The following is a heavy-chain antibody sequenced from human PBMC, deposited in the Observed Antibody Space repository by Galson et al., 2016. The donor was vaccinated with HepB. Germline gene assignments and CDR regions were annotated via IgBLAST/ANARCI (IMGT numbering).Heavy chain of an antibody. CDR1: GFTFSDYG. V-gene: IGHV3-33*01. CDR3: ARTPGDTMVRGIIITGSYYFDY. Sequence: SLRLSCAASGFTFSDYGMHWVRQAPGKGLEWVAVIWYDGSNKYYADSVKGRFTISRDNSKNTLYLQMNSLRAEDTAVYYCARTPGDTMVRGIIITGSYYFDYWGQGTLVTVSS. J-gene: IGHJ4*02. D-gene: IGHD3-10*01. CDR2: IWYDGSNK.